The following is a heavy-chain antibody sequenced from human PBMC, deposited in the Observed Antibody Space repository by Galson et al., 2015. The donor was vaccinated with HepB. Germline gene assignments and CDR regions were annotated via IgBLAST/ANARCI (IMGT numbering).Heavy chain of an antibody. CDR1: GGTFSSYA. CDR3: ARGLWITMVRGATGYNWFDP. D-gene: IGHD3-10*01. J-gene: IGHJ5*02. V-gene: IGHV1-69*13. CDR2: IIPIFGTA. Sequence: SVKVSCKASGGTFSSYAISWVRQAPGQGLEWMGGIIPIFGTANYAQKFQGRVTITADESTSTAYMELSSLRSEDTAVYYCARGLWITMVRGATGYNWFDPWGQGTLVTVSS.